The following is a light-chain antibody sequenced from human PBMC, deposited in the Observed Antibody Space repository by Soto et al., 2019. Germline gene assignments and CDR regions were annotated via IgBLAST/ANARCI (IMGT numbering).Light chain of an antibody. V-gene: IGLV2-14*01. Sequence: QSVLTQPASVSESPGQSITISCTGTDSDVGAYNYVAWYQQRPGKAPKLMIFEVSNRPSGVSTRFSGSKSGNTASLTISGLQAEDEAFYYCSSYTSSNTLVFGPGTKVTVL. CDR1: DSDVGAYNY. J-gene: IGLJ1*01. CDR2: EVS. CDR3: SSYTSSNTLV.